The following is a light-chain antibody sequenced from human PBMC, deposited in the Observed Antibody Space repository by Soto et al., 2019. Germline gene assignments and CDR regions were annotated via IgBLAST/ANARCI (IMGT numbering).Light chain of an antibody. CDR2: SNS. V-gene: IGLV1-44*01. CDR1: STDIGRNT. Sequence: QSVLTQTASASGTPGQRVSISCSGSSTDIGRNTVIWYQQVPRTTPNVLIYSNSQRPPGVPDRFSGAKSGTSASLAISGLQSDDEADYYCAAWDDSLNGVVFGGGTKLTVL. J-gene: IGLJ2*01. CDR3: AAWDDSLNGVV.